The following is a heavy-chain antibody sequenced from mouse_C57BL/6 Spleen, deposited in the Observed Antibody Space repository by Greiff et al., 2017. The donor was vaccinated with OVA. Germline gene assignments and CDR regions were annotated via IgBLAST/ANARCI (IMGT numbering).Heavy chain of an antibody. CDR1: GFTFSDYG. CDR3: ARPRQGAMDY. Sequence: DVMLVESGGGLVKPGGSLKLSCAASGFTFSDYGMHWVRQAPEKGLEWVAYISSGSSTIYYADTVKGRFTISRDNAKNTLFLQMTSLRSEDTAMYYCARPRQGAMDYWGQGTSVTVSS. V-gene: IGHV5-17*01. CDR2: ISSGSSTI. J-gene: IGHJ4*01.